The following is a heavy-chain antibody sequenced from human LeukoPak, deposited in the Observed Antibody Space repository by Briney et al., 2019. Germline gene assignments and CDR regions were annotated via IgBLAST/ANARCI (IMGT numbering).Heavy chain of an antibody. J-gene: IGHJ4*02. D-gene: IGHD6-13*01. CDR3: ARPLLIAAAGTRFPDY. Sequence: PGGSLRLSCAASGFTFSSYAMHWVRQAPGQGLEGVAVISYDGSNKYYADSGKGRFTISRDNSKNTLYLQMNSLRAEDTAVYYCARPLLIAAAGTRFPDYWGQGTLVTVSS. V-gene: IGHV3-30*04. CDR2: ISYDGSNK. CDR1: GFTFSSYA.